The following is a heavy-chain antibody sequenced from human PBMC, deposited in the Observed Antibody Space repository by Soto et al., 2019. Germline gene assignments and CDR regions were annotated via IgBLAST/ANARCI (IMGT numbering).Heavy chain of an antibody. Sequence: SETLSLTCAVSGGSISSSNWWSWVRQPPGKGLEWIGEIYHSGSTNYNPSLKSRVTISVDKSKNQFSLKLSSVTAADTAVYYCARSQQGGALYYYGMDGWGQGNTVTVSS. CDR1: GGSISSSNW. CDR2: IYHSGST. V-gene: IGHV4-4*02. J-gene: IGHJ6*02. D-gene: IGHD3-16*01. CDR3: ARSQQGGALYYYGMDG.